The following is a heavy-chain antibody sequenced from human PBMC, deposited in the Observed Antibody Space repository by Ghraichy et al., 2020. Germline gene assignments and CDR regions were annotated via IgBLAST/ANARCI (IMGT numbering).Heavy chain of an antibody. D-gene: IGHD3-3*01. Sequence: GGSLRLSCAASGSTFSSHWMNWVRQAPGRGLEWVANIDQHGSGKYYVDSVKGRFTISRDNAKNSLYLQMDSLRAEDTAVYYCARDPDPIPGVAFDFWGQGTLVTVSS. J-gene: IGHJ4*02. CDR2: IDQHGSGK. CDR1: GSTFSSHW. CDR3: ARDPDPIPGVAFDF. V-gene: IGHV3-7*01.